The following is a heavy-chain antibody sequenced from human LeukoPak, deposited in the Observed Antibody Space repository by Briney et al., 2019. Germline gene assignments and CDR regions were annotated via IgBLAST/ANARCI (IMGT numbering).Heavy chain of an antibody. CDR1: GFIFSNYW. CDR3: AREDHSNYQY. V-gene: IGHV3-7*03. J-gene: IGHJ4*02. Sequence: PGGSLRLSCTASGFIFSNYWMSWIRQAPGRGLEWVASIKQDGTETHYVVSVKGRFTISKDNAKNSLYLQLDSLRVEDTAVYYCAREDHSNYQYWGQGILVTVSS. D-gene: IGHD4-11*01. CDR2: IKQDGTET.